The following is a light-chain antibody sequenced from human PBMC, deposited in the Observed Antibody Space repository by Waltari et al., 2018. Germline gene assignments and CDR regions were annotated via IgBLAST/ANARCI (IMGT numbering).Light chain of an antibody. CDR3: HSRDASGVAGS. CDR1: NIESKS. Sequence: SYVLTQPPSVSVAPGETARITCGGNNIESKSVHWYRQRPGQAPVVVISYDNNRPSGVPDRFSGSSSHNTGSLTITGAQAEDEASYYCHSRDASGVAGSFGGGTKLTVL. J-gene: IGLJ2*01. V-gene: IGLV3-21*01. CDR2: YDN.